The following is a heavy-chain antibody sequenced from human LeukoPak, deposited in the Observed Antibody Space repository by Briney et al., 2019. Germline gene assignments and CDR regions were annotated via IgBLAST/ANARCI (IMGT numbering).Heavy chain of an antibody. CDR3: ATSRGSWPDYFDY. D-gene: IGHD6-13*01. Sequence: GGSLRLSCAASGFTVSSNYMSWVRQAPGKGLEWVSVIYSGGSTYYADSVKGRFTISRDNSRNTLYLQMNSLRAEDTAVYYCATSRGSWPDYFDYWGQGTLVTVSS. CDR2: IYSGGST. V-gene: IGHV3-53*01. CDR1: GFTVSSNY. J-gene: IGHJ4*02.